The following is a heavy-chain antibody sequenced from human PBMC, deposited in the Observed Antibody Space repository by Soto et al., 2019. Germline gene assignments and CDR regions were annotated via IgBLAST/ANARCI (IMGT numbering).Heavy chain of an antibody. J-gene: IGHJ3*01. Sequence: QLQLQQWGAGLLKPSETLSLTCAVYGGSFTTYYWSWIRQSPGKGLEWIGEIDYSGSSHYKPSLKGRVTISLDKSTNQFSLKLTSMTAADTAVYYCARVRARFSRSAFDVWGQGTMVAVSS. CDR2: IDYSGSS. CDR1: GGSFTTYY. V-gene: IGHV4-34*01. D-gene: IGHD1-26*01. CDR3: ARVRARFSRSAFDV.